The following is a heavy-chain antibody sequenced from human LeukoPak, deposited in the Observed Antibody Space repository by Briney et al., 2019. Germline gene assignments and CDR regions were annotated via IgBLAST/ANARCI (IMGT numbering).Heavy chain of an antibody. CDR1: GFTLSSNS. D-gene: IGHD4-17*01. Sequence: GGSLRPSCALSGFTLSSNSMNWVRQAPGKGLEWVSAMSSSSRYMYNAGSVKCRFTISRDNAKNSLYLQMNSLRAEDTAVYYCARDHYGDYTDFDYWGQGTLVTVSS. CDR3: ARDHYGDYTDFDY. J-gene: IGHJ4*02. CDR2: MSSSSRYM. V-gene: IGHV3-21*01.